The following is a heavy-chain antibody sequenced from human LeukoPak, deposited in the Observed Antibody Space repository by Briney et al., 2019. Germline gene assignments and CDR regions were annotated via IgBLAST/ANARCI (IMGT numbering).Heavy chain of an antibody. D-gene: IGHD5/OR15-5a*01. Sequence: SGPTLVNPTQTLTLTCTFSGFSLSTNGVGVGWIRQPPGKALEWLALIYWNGDECYSPFLKSRLTITKDTSKNQEVLTVTNMDPVDTATYYCAHRPLYPDVFDIWGQGTMVTVSS. CDR1: GFSLSTNGVG. CDR2: IYWNGDE. V-gene: IGHV2-5*01. CDR3: AHRPLYPDVFDI. J-gene: IGHJ3*02.